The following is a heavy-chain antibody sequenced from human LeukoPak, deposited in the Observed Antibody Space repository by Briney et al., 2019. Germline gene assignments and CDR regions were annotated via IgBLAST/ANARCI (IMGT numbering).Heavy chain of an antibody. J-gene: IGHJ4*02. D-gene: IGHD6-13*01. CDR1: GGSISSYY. V-gene: IGHV4-59*01. CDR3: ARAGYTSSWFFNY. CDR2: IYYSGGT. Sequence: SETLSLTCTVSGGSISSYYWTWIRQPPGKGLEWIGYIYYSGGTNYNPSLKSRVTISVDASKNQFSLKLSSVTAADTAVYYCARAGYTSSWFFNYWGQGTLVTVSS.